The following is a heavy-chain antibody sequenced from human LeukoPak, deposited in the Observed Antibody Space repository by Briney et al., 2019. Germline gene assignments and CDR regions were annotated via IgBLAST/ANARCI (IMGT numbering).Heavy chain of an antibody. D-gene: IGHD4-17*01. Sequence: GGSLRLSCAASGFTFSSYAMHWVRQAPGKGLEWVAVISYDGRNKYYAYSVKGRFTISRDNSKNTLYLQMNSLRTEDTALYYCVRDLSGHYSFGHWGKGALVTVSS. CDR1: GFTFSSYA. J-gene: IGHJ4*02. V-gene: IGHV3-30*04. CDR3: VRDLSGHYSFGH. CDR2: ISYDGRNK.